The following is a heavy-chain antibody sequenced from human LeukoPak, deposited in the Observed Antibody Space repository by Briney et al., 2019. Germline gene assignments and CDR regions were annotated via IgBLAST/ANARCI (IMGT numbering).Heavy chain of an antibody. CDR2: INPNSGGP. Sequence: ASVKVSCKASGYSLTTYYMHWVRQAPGQGLEWMGRINPNSGGPNYAQKFQGRVTMTRDTSISTAYMELSRLRSDDTAVYYCARFKVYSSEKYYFDYWGQGTLVTVSS. CDR3: ARFKVYSSEKYYFDY. V-gene: IGHV1-2*06. CDR1: GYSLTTYY. J-gene: IGHJ4*02. D-gene: IGHD6-25*01.